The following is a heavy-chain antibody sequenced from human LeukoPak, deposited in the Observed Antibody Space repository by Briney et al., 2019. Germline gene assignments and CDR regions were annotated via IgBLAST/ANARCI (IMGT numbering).Heavy chain of an antibody. CDR3: ARDYIVVVVAAGFDS. CDR2: INNRRNDI. D-gene: IGHD2-15*01. J-gene: IGHJ4*02. Sequence: GGSLRLSCVASGFTFSRYSMDWVRQGAGNGLDWVSSINNRRNDIYYSDSVKGRLNISRDNDKNLLYMQMNSMRAAEKAVSYCARDYIVVVVAAGFDSWGQGTLVTVSS. CDR1: GFTFSRYS. V-gene: IGHV3-21*01.